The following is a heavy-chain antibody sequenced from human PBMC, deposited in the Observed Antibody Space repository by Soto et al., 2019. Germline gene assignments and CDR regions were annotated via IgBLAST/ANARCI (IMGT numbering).Heavy chain of an antibody. J-gene: IGHJ4*02. D-gene: IGHD5-12*01. CDR2: NIPNLGIV. CDR1: GGTFSSYT. CDR3: ARDPSAYDLPAY. Sequence: QVQLVQSGAEVKKPGSSVKVSCKASGGTFSSYTISWVRQAPGQGLEWMGRNIPNLGIVNYAQKFQGRVTITEDKSTRTAYMELSSLRSEDTAVYYCARDPSAYDLPAYWGQGTLVTVSS. V-gene: IGHV1-69*08.